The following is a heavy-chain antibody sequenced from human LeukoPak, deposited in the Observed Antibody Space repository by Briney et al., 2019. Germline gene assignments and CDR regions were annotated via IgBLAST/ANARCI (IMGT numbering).Heavy chain of an antibody. CDR2: ISYDGSNK. CDR3: ARGTMFPYYFDY. Sequence: GGSLRLSCAASGFTFSSYGMHWVRQAPGKGLEWVAVISYDGSNKYYADSLKGRFTISRDNAKNSLYLQMNSLRAEDTAVYYCARGTMFPYYFDYWGQGTLVTVSS. V-gene: IGHV3-30*03. D-gene: IGHD3-10*02. CDR1: GFTFSSYG. J-gene: IGHJ4*02.